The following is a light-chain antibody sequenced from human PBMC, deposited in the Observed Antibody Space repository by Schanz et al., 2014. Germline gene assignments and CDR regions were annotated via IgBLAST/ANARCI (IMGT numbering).Light chain of an antibody. V-gene: IGKV1-13*02. CDR3: QKYNSAPWT. J-gene: IGKJ1*01. CDR2: DAS. Sequence: AIQLTQSPSSLSASVGDRVTIACRACQGISSALAWYQQKPGKAPKLLIYDASSLETGVPSRFSGSGSGTDFTLTISSLQPEDVATYYCQKYNSAPWTFGQGTKVEIK. CDR1: QGISSA.